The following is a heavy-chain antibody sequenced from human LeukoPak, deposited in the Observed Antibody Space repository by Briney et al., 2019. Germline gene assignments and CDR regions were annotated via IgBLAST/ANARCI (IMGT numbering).Heavy chain of an antibody. J-gene: IGHJ6*03. V-gene: IGHV3-21*01. D-gene: IGHD3-3*01. CDR1: GVTCSSYS. Sequence: GGSLRLSCAASGVTCSSYSMNWVRQAPGKGLEWVSSISSSSSYIYYADSVKGRFTISRDNAKNSLYLQMNSLRAEDTAVYYCARGGFWSGYYVTYYYYYMDVWGKGTTVTVSS. CDR2: ISSSSSYI. CDR3: ARGGFWSGYYVTYYYYYMDV.